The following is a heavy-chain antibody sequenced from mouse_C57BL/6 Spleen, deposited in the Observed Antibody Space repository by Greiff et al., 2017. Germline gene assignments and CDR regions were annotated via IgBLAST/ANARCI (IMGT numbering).Heavy chain of an antibody. V-gene: IGHV2-5*01. D-gene: IGHD1-1*01. J-gene: IGHJ3*01. CDR2: IWRGGST. Sequence: QVQLKESGPGLVQPSQSLSITCTVSGFSLTSYGVHWVRQSPGKGLEWLGGIWRGGSTDYNAAFMSRLSITKDNSKSQVFFKMNSLQADDTAIYYCAKNQNYGSSYVQVAYWGQGTLVTVSA. CDR1: GFSLTSYG. CDR3: AKNQNYGSSYVQVAY.